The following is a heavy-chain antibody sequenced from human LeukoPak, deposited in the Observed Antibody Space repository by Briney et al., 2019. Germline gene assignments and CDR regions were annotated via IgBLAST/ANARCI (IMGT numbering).Heavy chain of an antibody. CDR1: GYTFPSYF. D-gene: IGHD5-24*01. V-gene: IGHV1-2*06. Sequence: ASVKVSCKASGYTFPSYFMHWVRQAPGQGLEWMGRMNPNNGGTDFAQRFQGRVTMTRDTCITTAYLEVNSLRSDDTAVYYCARGYGYFFDYWGQGTPVTVSS. CDR3: ARGYGYFFDY. J-gene: IGHJ4*02. CDR2: MNPNNGGT.